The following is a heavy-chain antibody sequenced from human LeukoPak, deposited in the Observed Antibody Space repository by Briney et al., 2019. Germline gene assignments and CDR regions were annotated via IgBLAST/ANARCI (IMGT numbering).Heavy chain of an antibody. J-gene: IGHJ4*02. V-gene: IGHV7-4-1*02. D-gene: IGHD1-26*01. CDR3: ARDTDTNELQVGATTLESNY. CDR1: GYTFTSYA. Sequence: VASVKVSCKASGYTFTSYAMNWVRQAPGQGLEWMGWINTNTGNPTYAQGFTGRFVFSLDTSVSTAYLQISSLKAEDTAVYYCARDTDTNELQVGATTLESNYWGQGTLVTVSS. CDR2: INTNTGNP.